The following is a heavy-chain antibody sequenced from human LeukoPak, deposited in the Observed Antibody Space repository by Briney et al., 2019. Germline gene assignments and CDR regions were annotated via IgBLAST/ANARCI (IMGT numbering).Heavy chain of an antibody. V-gene: IGHV4-4*07. CDR3: AREWGGIGTTGNYFDY. CDR1: GGSISSYY. Sequence: PSETLSLTCTVSGGSISSYYWSWIRQPAGKGLEWIGRIYTSGSTNYNPSLKSRVTMSVDTSKNQFSLKLSSVTAADTAVYYCAREWGGIGTTGNYFDYWGQGTLVTVSS. J-gene: IGHJ4*02. CDR2: IYTSGST. D-gene: IGHD1-14*01.